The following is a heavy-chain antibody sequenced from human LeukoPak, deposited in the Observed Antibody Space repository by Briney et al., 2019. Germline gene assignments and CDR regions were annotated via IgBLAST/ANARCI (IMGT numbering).Heavy chain of an antibody. CDR3: AKGDYDILTGYYTTNVY. CDR1: GFTFSSYA. J-gene: IGHJ4*02. Sequence: GGSLRLSCAASGFTFSSYAMSWVRQAPGKGLEWVSAISGSGGSTYYADSVKGRFTISRDNSNNTLYLQMNSLRAEDTAVYYCAKGDYDILTGYYTTNVYWGQGTLVTVSS. D-gene: IGHD3-9*01. CDR2: ISGSGGST. V-gene: IGHV3-23*01.